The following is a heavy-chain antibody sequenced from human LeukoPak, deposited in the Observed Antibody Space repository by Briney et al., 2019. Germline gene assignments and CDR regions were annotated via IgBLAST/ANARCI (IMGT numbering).Heavy chain of an antibody. J-gene: IGHJ3*02. CDR2: MNSDGSTT. Sequence: TGGSLRLSCAAPGFTFSSYWMDWVRQAPGKGLVWVSRMNSDGSTTTYADSVKGRFTISRDNVKNTLYLQMNSLRAEDTAVYYCAREADCSGGSCYRGAFDIWGQGTMVTVSS. CDR3: AREADCSGGSCYRGAFDI. V-gene: IGHV3-74*03. CDR1: GFTFSSYW. D-gene: IGHD2-15*01.